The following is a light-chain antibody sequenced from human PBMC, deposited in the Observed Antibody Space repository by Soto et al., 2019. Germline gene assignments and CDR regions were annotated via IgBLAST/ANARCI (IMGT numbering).Light chain of an antibody. V-gene: IGLV2-14*01. CDR1: SRDIGGYNY. J-gene: IGLJ1*01. CDR3: SSYASSSTLV. CDR2: DVS. Sequence: QSALTQPGSVSGSPGQSITISCTGTSRDIGGYNYVSWYQQHPGKAPKLMIYDVSNRPSGVSNRFSGSKSGNTASLTISGLQAEDEADYYCSSYASSSTLVFATGTKVTVL.